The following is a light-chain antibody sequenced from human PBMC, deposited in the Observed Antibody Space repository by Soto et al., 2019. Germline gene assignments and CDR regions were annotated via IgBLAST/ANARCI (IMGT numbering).Light chain of an antibody. CDR2: GVS. V-gene: IGKV3-20*01. Sequence: EVVLPQSPGTLSLSPGARANLSCRASQSVSGSDLAWYQQKPGQAPRLLISGVSNRATGTPDRFSGSGSGTDFTLTISSLEPEDFAGFYCHQYGISPPTFGPGTKVEI. CDR1: QSVSGSD. J-gene: IGKJ1*01. CDR3: HQYGISPPT.